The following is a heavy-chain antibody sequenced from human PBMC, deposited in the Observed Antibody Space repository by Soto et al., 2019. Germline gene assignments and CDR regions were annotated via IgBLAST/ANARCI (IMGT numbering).Heavy chain of an antibody. CDR2: IATYNNNK. V-gene: IGHV1-18*01. Sequence: HLVQSGPEVKRPGASITVSCKTSGDTFANFVLSWVRQAPGQGLEWMGWIATYNNNKNYAQKFQGMLTLTTDTSTSTAYMELESLGYDDTSVYSCARVVRGVVNLFYPWGQGTLVTVSS. CDR3: ARVVRGVVNLFYP. J-gene: IGHJ5*02. D-gene: IGHD3-10*01. CDR1: GDTFANFV.